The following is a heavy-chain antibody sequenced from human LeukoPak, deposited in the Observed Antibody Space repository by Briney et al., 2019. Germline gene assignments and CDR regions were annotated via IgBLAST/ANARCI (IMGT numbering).Heavy chain of an antibody. J-gene: IGHJ6*03. Sequence: GASLKISCKGSGSIFTSYWIGWVRQLPGKGLEWMGIIYPGDSDTRYSPSFQGQVTISADKSISTAYLQWSSLKASDTAMYYCARPNTEYCSSTSCYGYYYYYMDVWGKGTTVTVSS. CDR1: GSIFTSYW. CDR3: ARPNTEYCSSTSCYGYYYYYMDV. D-gene: IGHD2-2*01. CDR2: IYPGDSDT. V-gene: IGHV5-51*01.